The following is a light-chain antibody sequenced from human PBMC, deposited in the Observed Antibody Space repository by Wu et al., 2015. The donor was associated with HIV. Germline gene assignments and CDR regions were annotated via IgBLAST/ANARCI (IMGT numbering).Light chain of an antibody. V-gene: IGKV1-5*03. J-gene: IGKJ4*01. CDR2: KAA. CDR1: QSIGLW. Sequence: DIQMTQSPSTLSASVGDRVTITCRASQSIGLWLAWYQQKPGKAPNLLIYKAANLQSGVPSRFSGSGSGTEFTLTVSNLQPDDFAIYYCQQYSSYPPTFGGGTKLEIK. CDR3: QQYSSYPPT.